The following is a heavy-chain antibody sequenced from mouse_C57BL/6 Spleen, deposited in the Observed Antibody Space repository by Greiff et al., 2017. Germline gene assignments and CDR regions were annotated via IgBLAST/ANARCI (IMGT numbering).Heavy chain of an antibody. CDR2: INPYNGDT. Sequence: EVQLQQSGPELVKPGDSVKISCKASGYSFTGYFMNWVMQSHGKSLEWIGRINPYNGDTFYNQKFKGKATLTVDKSSSTAHMELRSLTSEDSAVYYCARDYGNYGAMDYWGQGTSVTVSS. CDR1: GYSFTGYF. D-gene: IGHD2-1*01. CDR3: ARDYGNYGAMDY. J-gene: IGHJ4*01. V-gene: IGHV1-20*01.